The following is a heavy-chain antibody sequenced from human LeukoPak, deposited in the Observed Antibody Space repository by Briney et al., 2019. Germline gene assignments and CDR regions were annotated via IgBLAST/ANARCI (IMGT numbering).Heavy chain of an antibody. CDR2: ISYDGSNK. CDR3: AGRVTGYSSGYVY. CDR1: GFTFSSYA. Sequence: PGGSLRLSCAASGFTFSSYAMHWVRQAPGKGLEWVAVISYDGSNKYYADSVKGRFTISRDNSKNTLYLQMNSLRAEDTALYYCAGRVTGYSSGYVYWGQGTLVTVSS. V-gene: IGHV3-30*04. D-gene: IGHD5-18*01. J-gene: IGHJ4*02.